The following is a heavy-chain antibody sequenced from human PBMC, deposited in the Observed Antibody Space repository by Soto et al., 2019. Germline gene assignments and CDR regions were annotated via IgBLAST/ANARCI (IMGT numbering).Heavy chain of an antibody. D-gene: IGHD3-16*02. J-gene: IGHJ3*02. CDR1: GGTFSSYA. CDR3: ARTPYCDYVWGSYRYSVSDAFDI. V-gene: IGHV1-69*01. CDR2: LIPIFGTA. Sequence: QVQLVQSGAEVKKPGSSVKVSCKASGGTFSSYAISWVRQAPGQGLEWMGGLIPIFGTANYAQKFQGRVTITADESTSTAYMELLSLRSEDTAVYYCARTPYCDYVWGSYRYSVSDAFDIWGQGPMVTVSS.